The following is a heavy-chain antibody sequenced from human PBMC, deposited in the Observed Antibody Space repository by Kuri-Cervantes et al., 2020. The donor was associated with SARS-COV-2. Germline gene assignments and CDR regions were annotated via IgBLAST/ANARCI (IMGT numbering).Heavy chain of an antibody. Sequence: SETLSLTCAVSGYSIISGYYWGGSRQPPGKGLEWIGSIYHSGSTYYNPSLKSRVTISVDTSKNQFSLKLSSVTAADTAVYYCARGGMALGCYYYGMDVWGQGTTVTVSS. CDR3: ARGGMALGCYYYGMDV. D-gene: IGHD6-13*01. J-gene: IGHJ6*02. CDR1: GYSIISGYY. CDR2: IYHSGST. V-gene: IGHV4-38-2*01.